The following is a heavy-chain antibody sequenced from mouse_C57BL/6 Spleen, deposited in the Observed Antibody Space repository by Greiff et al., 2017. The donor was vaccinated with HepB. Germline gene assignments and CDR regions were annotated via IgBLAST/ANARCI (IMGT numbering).Heavy chain of an antibody. Sequence: EVQRVESGPELVKPGASVKIPCKASGYTFTDYNMDWVKQSHGKSLEWIGDINPNNGGTIYNQKFKGKATLTVDKSSSTAYMELRSLTSEDAAVYYCAGGFGAMDYWGQGTSVTVSS. CDR3: AGGFGAMDY. CDR1: GYTFTDYN. J-gene: IGHJ4*01. V-gene: IGHV1-18*01. CDR2: INPNNGGT.